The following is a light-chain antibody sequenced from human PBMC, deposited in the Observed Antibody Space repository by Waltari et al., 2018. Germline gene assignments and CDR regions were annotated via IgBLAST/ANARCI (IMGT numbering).Light chain of an antibody. CDR2: EAS. V-gene: IGKV3-15*01. J-gene: IGKJ2*01. Sequence: EIMMTQSPATLAVSPGDRATLSCRASQSIGYSLAWYQQKPGQVPRLLIYEASTRATGISDRFSGTGSGTEFTLTINSLQSEDFAVYYCQQYSDWPPYNFGQGTKVEIK. CDR3: QQYSDWPPYN. CDR1: QSIGYS.